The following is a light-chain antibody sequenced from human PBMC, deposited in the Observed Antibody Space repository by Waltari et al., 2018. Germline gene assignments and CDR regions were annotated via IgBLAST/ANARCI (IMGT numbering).Light chain of an antibody. J-gene: IGLJ1*01. Sequence: QSVLTQPTSASGTPGQRVTIPCSGSSSNIGGNAVTWYQHLPRTAPKLLIYNNSRRPSGVPDRFSGSTSGTSASLAISELQSGDEADYYCAAWDDSLNGFYVFGTGTKVTVL. CDR2: NNS. CDR3: AAWDDSLNGFYV. V-gene: IGLV1-44*01. CDR1: SSNIGGNA.